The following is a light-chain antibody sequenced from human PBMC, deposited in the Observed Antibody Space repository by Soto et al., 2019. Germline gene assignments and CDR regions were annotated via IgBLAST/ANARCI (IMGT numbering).Light chain of an antibody. CDR3: QQLNSYPRT. J-gene: IGKJ1*01. Sequence: DIQLTQPPSFLSATVGDSVTITYRASQGNSSDLAWYQQKPGKAPKLLIYAASTLQSGVPSRFSGSGSGTEFSLTISSLHPEDFATYFCQQLNSYPRTFGQGTKVDIK. CDR1: QGNSSD. CDR2: AAS. V-gene: IGKV1-9*01.